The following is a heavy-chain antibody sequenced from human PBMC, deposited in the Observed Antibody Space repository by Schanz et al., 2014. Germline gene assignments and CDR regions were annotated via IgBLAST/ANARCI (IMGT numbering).Heavy chain of an antibody. J-gene: IGHJ4*02. D-gene: IGHD2-21*01. CDR3: ARDRLECGAECYSVEVFEI. V-gene: IGHV1-69*08. CDR2: IISILGIP. CDR1: GGTFSSYT. Sequence: QLQLVQSGAEVKKPGSSVKVSCKLSGGTFSSYTISWVRQAPGQGLEWMGRIISILGIPNYAQKFQDKVTITADTSTTTAYMELSGLRSEDTAVYYCARDRLECGAECYSVEVFEIWGQGTLVIVSS.